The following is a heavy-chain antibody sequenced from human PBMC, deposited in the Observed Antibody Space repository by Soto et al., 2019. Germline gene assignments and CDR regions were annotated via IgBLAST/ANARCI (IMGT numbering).Heavy chain of an antibody. CDR1: GGSFSGNY. D-gene: IGHD1-26*01. CDR2: INHSGST. J-gene: IGHJ4*02. Sequence: SETLSLTCAVYGGSFSGNYWSWIRQPPGKGLEWIGEINHSGSTSYNPSLKSRVTISVDTSKNQFSLKLSSVTAADTAVYYCARRYGGNFDYWGQGTLVTVSS. V-gene: IGHV4-34*01. CDR3: ARRYGGNFDY.